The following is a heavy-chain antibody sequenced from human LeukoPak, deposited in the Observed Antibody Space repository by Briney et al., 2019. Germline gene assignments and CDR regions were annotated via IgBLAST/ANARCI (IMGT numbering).Heavy chain of an antibody. J-gene: IGHJ6*02. CDR2: INHSGST. D-gene: IGHD4/OR15-4a*01. V-gene: IGHV4-34*01. Sequence: PSETLSLTCAVYGGSFSGYYWSWIRQPPGKGLEWIGEINHSGSTNYNPSLKSRVTISVDTSKDQFSLKLNSVTAADTAVYYCAREDPQTKVPEGMDVWGQGTTVTVSS. CDR1: GGSFSGYY. CDR3: AREDPQTKVPEGMDV.